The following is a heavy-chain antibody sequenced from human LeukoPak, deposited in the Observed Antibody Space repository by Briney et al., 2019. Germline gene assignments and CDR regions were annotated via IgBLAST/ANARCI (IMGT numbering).Heavy chain of an antibody. CDR1: GYTFSDYG. D-gene: IGHD1-26*01. CDR2: ISGYNGNT. Sequence: ASVKVSCKASGYTFSDYGISWVRQAPGQGLEWMGWISGYNGNTNYAQKLQGGVTMTTDTSTSTAYMELRSLKSDDTAVYYCGRSREGLYSGSSLDYWGQGTLVTVSS. CDR3: GRSREGLYSGSSLDY. J-gene: IGHJ4*02. V-gene: IGHV1-18*01.